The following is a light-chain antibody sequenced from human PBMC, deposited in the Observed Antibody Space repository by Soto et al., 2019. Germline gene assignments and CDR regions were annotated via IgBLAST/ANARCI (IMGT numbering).Light chain of an antibody. J-gene: IGKJ5*01. V-gene: IGKV1-39*01. Sequence: IQMTQSPSSLSASVGDTFTLTCRSNQSINTYLTWYQQVSGHAPRLLIYTASNLQPGVPSRFGGSGSGTDFTLTISNLQPEDFATYYCQQTYNSPPITFGQGTRLEIK. CDR1: QSINTY. CDR2: TAS. CDR3: QQTYNSPPIT.